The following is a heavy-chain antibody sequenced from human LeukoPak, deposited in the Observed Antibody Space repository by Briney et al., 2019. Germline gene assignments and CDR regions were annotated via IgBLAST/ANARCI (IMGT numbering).Heavy chain of an antibody. V-gene: IGHV3-48*04. J-gene: IGHJ6*04. CDR1: GFTFSNYN. CDR2: ISSSGSTI. CDR3: AELGITMIGGV. D-gene: IGHD3-10*02. Sequence: PGGSLRLSCAASGFTFSNYNMNWVRQAPGKGLEWVSYISSSGSTIYYADSVKGRFTISRDNAENSLYLQMNSLRAEDTAVYYCAELGITMIGGVWGKGTTVTVSS.